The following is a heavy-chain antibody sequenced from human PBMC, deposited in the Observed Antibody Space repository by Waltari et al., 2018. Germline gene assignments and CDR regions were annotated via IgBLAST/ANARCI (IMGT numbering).Heavy chain of an antibody. CDR3: ARATGDTFDY. J-gene: IGHJ4*02. Sequence: EVQLVETGGGLIQPGGSLRLACAASGFTVSCHYLSWVRQAPGKGREWVSVIYSGGSTYYADSVKGRFTISRDKSKNTLYLQMNSLRAEDTAVYYCARATGDTFDYWGQGTLVTVSS. V-gene: IGHV3-53*02. CDR1: GFTVSCHY. CDR2: IYSGGST. D-gene: IGHD7-27*01.